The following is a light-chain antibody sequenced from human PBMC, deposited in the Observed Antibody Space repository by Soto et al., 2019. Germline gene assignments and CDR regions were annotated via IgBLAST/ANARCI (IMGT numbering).Light chain of an antibody. V-gene: IGLV4-69*01. CDR1: SGHSSYA. CDR3: QTWGTGVVV. J-gene: IGLJ2*01. CDR2: PNSDGSH. Sequence: QSVLTQTPSASASLGASVKLTCTLSSGHSSYAIAWHQQQPEKGPRYLMKPNSDGSHSKGDGIPDRFSGSSSGAERYLTISSLQSDDEADYYCQTWGTGVVVFGGGTKVTVL.